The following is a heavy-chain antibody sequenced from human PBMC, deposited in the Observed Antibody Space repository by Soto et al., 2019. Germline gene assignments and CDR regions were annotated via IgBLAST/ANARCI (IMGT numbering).Heavy chain of an antibody. V-gene: IGHV3-73*01. Sequence: EVQLVESGGGLVQPGGSLKLSCTASGFSFSGSAMHWVRQASGKGLEWVGRIRSKSNKYATLYAAPVKGRFTISRDDSQNTAYLQMESLKSEDTAVYYCSSGSYYSSYWGQGTLVTVSS. D-gene: IGHD1-26*01. CDR3: SSGSYYSSY. CDR1: GFSFSGSA. CDR2: IRSKSNKYAT. J-gene: IGHJ4*02.